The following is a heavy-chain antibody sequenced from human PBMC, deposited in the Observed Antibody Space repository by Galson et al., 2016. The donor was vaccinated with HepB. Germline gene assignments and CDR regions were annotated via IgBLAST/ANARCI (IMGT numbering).Heavy chain of an antibody. CDR3: GRGDGTNWDVDY. J-gene: IGHJ4*02. D-gene: IGHD7-27*01. Sequence: SLRLSCAASGFTFDSYAMRWVRQAPGKGLVWVSRISGDGSSPSYADSVKGRFTISRDNAKNLLFLQMDGLRAEDTAVYFCGRGDGTNWDVDYWGQGTLVTVSS. CDR2: ISGDGSSP. CDR1: GFTFDSYA. V-gene: IGHV3-74*01.